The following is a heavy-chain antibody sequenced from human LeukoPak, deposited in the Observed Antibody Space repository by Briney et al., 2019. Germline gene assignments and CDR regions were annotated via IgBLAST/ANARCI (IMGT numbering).Heavy chain of an antibody. V-gene: IGHV4-30-2*01. Sequence: SETLSLTCAVSGEPISSGGFSWSWIRQPPGKGPEWIGYIYHSGSTYYNPSLKSRVTMSVDKSENQFSLKLSSVTAADTAVYYCARTRIAAAGAIDKYYFDCWGQGTLVTVSS. CDR3: ARTRIAAAGAIDKYYFDC. CDR2: IYHSGST. J-gene: IGHJ4*02. D-gene: IGHD6-13*01. CDR1: GEPISSGGFS.